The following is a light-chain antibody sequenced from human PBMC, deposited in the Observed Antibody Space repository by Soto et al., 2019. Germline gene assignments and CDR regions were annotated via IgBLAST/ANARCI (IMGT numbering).Light chain of an antibody. CDR3: QSYDNTLSNSDVV. Sequence: QSVLTQPPSVSGAPGQRVTISCTGTSSHIGANYDVHWYQQVPGTAPRLLIYGNSNRPSGIPDRFSGSKSGTSASLAITGLQAEDAADYYCQSYDNTLSNSDVVLGGGTKLTVL. CDR2: GNS. J-gene: IGLJ2*01. V-gene: IGLV1-40*01. CDR1: SSHIGANYD.